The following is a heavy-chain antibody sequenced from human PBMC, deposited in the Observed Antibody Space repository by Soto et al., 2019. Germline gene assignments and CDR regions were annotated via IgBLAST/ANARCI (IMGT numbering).Heavy chain of an antibody. V-gene: IGHV3-33*08. CDR3: AREFSSSARGAFDI. Sequence: GGSLRLSCAASGFTFSSYAMSWVRQAPGKGLEWVAVIWYDGSNKYYADSVKGRFTISRDNSKNTLYLQMNSLRAEDTAVYYCAREFSSSARGAFDIWGQGTMVTVSS. CDR1: GFTFSSYA. D-gene: IGHD6-13*01. J-gene: IGHJ3*02. CDR2: IWYDGSNK.